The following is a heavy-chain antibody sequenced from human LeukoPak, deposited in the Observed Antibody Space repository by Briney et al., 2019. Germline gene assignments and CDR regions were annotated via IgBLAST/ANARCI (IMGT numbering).Heavy chain of an antibody. CDR1: GGTFSSYA. CDR2: INPNSGGT. CDR3: ARTRGYSYHGWFDP. D-gene: IGHD5-18*01. V-gene: IGHV1-2*02. Sequence: ASVKVSCKASGGTFSSYAISWVRQAPGQGLEWMGWINPNSGGTNYAQKFQGRVTMTRDTSISTAYMELSRLRSDDTAVYYCARTRGYSYHGWFDPWGQGTLVTVSS. J-gene: IGHJ5*02.